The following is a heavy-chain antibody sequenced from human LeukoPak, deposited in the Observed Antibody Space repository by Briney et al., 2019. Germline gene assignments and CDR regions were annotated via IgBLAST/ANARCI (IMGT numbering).Heavy chain of an antibody. CDR3: ATAHGYNRWYFDH. CDR2: IYPGDSDT. CDR1: GYSFTSYW. D-gene: IGHD5-24*01. J-gene: IGHJ4*02. Sequence: GESLKISCKGSGYSFTSYWIGWVRQMPGKGPEWMGIIYPGDSDTRYSPSFQGQVTISADKSISTAYLQWSSLKASDTAMYYCATAHGYNRWYFDHWGQGTLVPVSS. V-gene: IGHV5-51*01.